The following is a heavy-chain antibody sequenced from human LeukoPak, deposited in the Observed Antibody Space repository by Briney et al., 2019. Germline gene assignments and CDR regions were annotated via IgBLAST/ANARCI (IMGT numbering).Heavy chain of an antibody. Sequence: GGSLRLSCAASGLIVSSNYMSWVRQAPGKGLEWVSVIYSGGNTYYADSVKGRFTISRDNSKNTLYLQMNSLRAEDTAVYYCARVFAFGGADFWGHGTLVTVSS. CDR1: GLIVSSNY. D-gene: IGHD3-16*01. V-gene: IGHV3-53*01. J-gene: IGHJ4*01. CDR3: ARVFAFGGADF. CDR2: IYSGGNT.